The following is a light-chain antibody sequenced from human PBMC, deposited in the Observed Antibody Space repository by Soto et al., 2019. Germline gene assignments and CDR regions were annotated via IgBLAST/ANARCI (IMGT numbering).Light chain of an antibody. CDR2: GNS. V-gene: IGLV1-40*01. J-gene: IGLJ3*02. Sequence: QLVLTQPPSVSGAPGQRVTISCTGSSSNIGAGYDVHWYQQLPGTAPKLLIYGNSNRPSGVPDRFSGSKSGTSVSLAITGLQAEDEADYYCQSYDSSLSALFGGGTKLTVL. CDR3: QSYDSSLSAL. CDR1: SSNIGAGYD.